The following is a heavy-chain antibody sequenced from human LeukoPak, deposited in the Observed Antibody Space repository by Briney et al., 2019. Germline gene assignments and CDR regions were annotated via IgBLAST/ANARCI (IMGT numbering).Heavy chain of an antibody. V-gene: IGHV5-51*01. CDR2: VYPGDSDT. J-gene: IGHJ6*02. Sequence: GESLKIPCKGSGYSFTSYWIGWVRQMPGKGLEWMGIVYPGDSDTRYSPSFQGQVTISADKSISTAYLQWSSLKASDTAMYYCARQRIAVAGYYYYGMDVWGQGTTVTVSS. CDR1: GYSFTSYW. CDR3: ARQRIAVAGYYYYGMDV. D-gene: IGHD6-19*01.